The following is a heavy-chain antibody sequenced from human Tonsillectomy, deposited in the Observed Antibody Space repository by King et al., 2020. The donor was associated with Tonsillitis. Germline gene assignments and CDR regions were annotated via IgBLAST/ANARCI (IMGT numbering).Heavy chain of an antibody. CDR3: ARGGFLEWFLDDY. Sequence: QLVQSGGGLVQIGGSLRLSCAASGFTFSDHYMDWVRQAPGKGLEWVGRTRNKANRYTTEYAASVKGRFTISRDDSKNSLHLQMNGLKTEDTAVYYCARGGFLEWFLDDYWGQGTLVTVSS. D-gene: IGHD3-3*01. CDR2: TRNKANRYTT. J-gene: IGHJ4*02. V-gene: IGHV3-72*01. CDR1: GFTFSDHY.